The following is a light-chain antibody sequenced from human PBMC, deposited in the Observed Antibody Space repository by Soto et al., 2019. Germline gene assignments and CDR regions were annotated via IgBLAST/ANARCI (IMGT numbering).Light chain of an antibody. V-gene: IGLV1-36*01. CDR3: QAWDDSLNGYV. CDR1: SSNIGNNA. J-gene: IGLJ1*01. CDR2: YDD. Sequence: QSVLTQPPSVSEAPRQRVTISCPGSSSNIGNNAVNWYQQLPGKAPKLLIYYDDLLPSGVSDRFSGSKSGTSASLAISGLQSEDEADYYCQAWDDSLNGYVFGTGTNVTV.